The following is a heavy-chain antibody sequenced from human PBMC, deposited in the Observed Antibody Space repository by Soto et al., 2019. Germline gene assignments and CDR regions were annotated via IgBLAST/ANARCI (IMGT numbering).Heavy chain of an antibody. CDR3: VKDPLDDSSGPPLDY. CDR1: GFTFSSYA. V-gene: IGHV3-64D*06. Sequence: XESLRLSCSASGFTFSSYAMHWVRQAPGKGLEYVSAISSNGGSTYYADSVKGRFTISRDNSKNTLYLQMSSLRAEDTAVYYCVKDPLDDSSGPPLDYWGQGTLVTVSS. CDR2: ISSNGGST. J-gene: IGHJ4*02. D-gene: IGHD3-22*01.